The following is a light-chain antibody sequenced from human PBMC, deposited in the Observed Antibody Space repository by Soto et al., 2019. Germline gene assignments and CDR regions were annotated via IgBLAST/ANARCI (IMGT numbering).Light chain of an antibody. J-gene: IGKJ2*01. Sequence: DIQMTQSPSSVSASVGDRITITCRASQGIRSWIAWYQKKPGKAPKPLIYGASTLHIGVPSRFSGSGSGTGFPLPISRLQPEDIATYYCQQASCFPLYTFGQGTKVEIK. CDR3: QQASCFPLYT. CDR1: QGIRSW. CDR2: GAS. V-gene: IGKV1-12*02.